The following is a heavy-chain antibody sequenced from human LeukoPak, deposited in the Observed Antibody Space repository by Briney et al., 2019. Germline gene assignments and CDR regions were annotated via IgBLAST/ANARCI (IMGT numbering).Heavy chain of an antibody. CDR2: INHSGST. D-gene: IGHD3-16*02. Sequence: SETLSLTCAVYGGSFSGYYWSWIRQPPGKGLEWIGEINHSGSTNYNPSLKSRVTISVDTSKNQFSLKLSSVTAADTAVYYCARQRIMITFGGVIVRENFDYWGQGTLVTVSS. V-gene: IGHV4-34*01. CDR1: GGSFSGYY. J-gene: IGHJ4*02. CDR3: ARQRIMITFGGVIVRENFDY.